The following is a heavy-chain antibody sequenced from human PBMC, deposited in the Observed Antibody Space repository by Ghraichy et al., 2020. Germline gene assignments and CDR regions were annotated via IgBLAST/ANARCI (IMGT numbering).Heavy chain of an antibody. D-gene: IGHD3-10*01. CDR3: ARGLPTAYGSGTYYNPFDY. Sequence: LEWIGNIYYSGSTIYNPSLKSRVTISLDTSKNQFSLKLTSVTAADTAVYYCARGLPTAYGSGTYYNPFDYWGQGT. CDR2: IYYSGST. V-gene: IGHV4-59*09. J-gene: IGHJ4*02.